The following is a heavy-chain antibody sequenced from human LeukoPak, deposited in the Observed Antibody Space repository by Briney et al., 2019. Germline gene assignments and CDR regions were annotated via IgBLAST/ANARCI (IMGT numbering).Heavy chain of an antibody. J-gene: IGHJ4*02. D-gene: IGHD3-10*01. CDR1: GFTFSSYA. V-gene: IGHV3-23*01. CDR2: ISGSGGST. CDR3: AKGRSITMVRD. Sequence: GGSLRLSCAASGFTFSSYAMSWVRQAPGKGLEWVSAISGSGGSTYYADSVKARFTISRDNSKNTLYLQMNSLRAEDTAVYYCAKGRSITMVRDWGQGTLVTVSS.